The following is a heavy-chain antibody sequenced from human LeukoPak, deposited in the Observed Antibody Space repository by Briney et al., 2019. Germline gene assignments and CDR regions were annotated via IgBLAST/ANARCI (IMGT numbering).Heavy chain of an antibody. CDR3: AKVTPYYYDSSGNSY. CDR2: ISGSGGST. D-gene: IGHD3-22*01. CDR1: GFTFSSYA. Sequence: GWSLRLSCAASGFTFSSYAMSWVRQAPGKGLEWVSAISGSGGSTYYADSVKGRFTISRDNSKNTLYLQMNSLRAEDTAVYYCAKVTPYYYDSSGNSYWGQGTLVTVSS. V-gene: IGHV3-23*01. J-gene: IGHJ4*02.